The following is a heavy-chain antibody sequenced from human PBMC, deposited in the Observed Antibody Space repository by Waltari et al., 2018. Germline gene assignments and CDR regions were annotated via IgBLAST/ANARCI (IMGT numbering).Heavy chain of an antibody. CDR3: ARDTYYYDSSGYAFDI. D-gene: IGHD3-22*01. CDR1: GFTVGSNC. CDR2: IYSGGST. V-gene: IGHV3-66*02. Sequence: EVQLVESGGGLVQPGGSLRLSCAASGFTVGSNCMSWVSQAPGRGLEWVSVIYSGGSTDYADSVKGRFTISRDNSKNTLYLQMNSLRAEDTAVYYCARDTYYYDSSGYAFDIWGQGTMVTVSS. J-gene: IGHJ3*02.